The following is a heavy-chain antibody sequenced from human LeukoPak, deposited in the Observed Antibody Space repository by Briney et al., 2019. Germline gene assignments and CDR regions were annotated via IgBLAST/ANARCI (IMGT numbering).Heavy chain of an antibody. CDR3: AVRSYGSGLGWFDP. Sequence: PSETLSLTCAVYGGSFSGYYWSWIRQPPGKGLEWIGEINHSGSTNYNPSLKSRVTISVDTSKNQFSLKLSSVTAADTAVYYCAVRSYGSGLGWFDPWGQGTLVTVSS. CDR1: GGSFSGYY. CDR2: INHSGST. V-gene: IGHV4-34*01. J-gene: IGHJ5*02. D-gene: IGHD3-10*01.